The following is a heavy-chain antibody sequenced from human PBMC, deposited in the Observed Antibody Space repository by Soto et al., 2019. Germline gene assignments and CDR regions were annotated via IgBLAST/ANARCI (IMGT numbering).Heavy chain of an antibody. V-gene: IGHV3-23*01. CDR3: AKNYYFDN. Sequence: EVHLLESGGGLVQTGGSLRLSCAASGFTFSSYAMSWVRQAPGKGLEWVSSINVHGGSTNYADSVKGRFTMSRDDSKSMEFLQMDSLRADDAALYYGAKNYYFDNCGQGTLIIVSS. CDR1: GFTFSSYA. J-gene: IGHJ4*02. CDR2: INVHGGST.